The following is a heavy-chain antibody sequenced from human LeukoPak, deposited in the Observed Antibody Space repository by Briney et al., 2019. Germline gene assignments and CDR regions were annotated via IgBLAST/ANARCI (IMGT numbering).Heavy chain of an antibody. D-gene: IGHD3-22*01. V-gene: IGHV3-33*06. J-gene: IGHJ4*02. CDR1: GFTFSSYG. CDR2: IWYDGSNK. CDR3: AKPITMTQFDY. Sequence: GRSLRLSCAASGFTFSSYGMHWVRQAPGKGLEWVAVIWYDGSNKYYADSVKGRFTISRDNSKNTLYLQMNSLRAEDTAVYYCAKPITMTQFDYWGQGTLVTVSS.